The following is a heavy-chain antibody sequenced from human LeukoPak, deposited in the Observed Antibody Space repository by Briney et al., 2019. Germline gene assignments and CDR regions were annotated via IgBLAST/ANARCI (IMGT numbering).Heavy chain of an antibody. CDR3: ARVGGYSSSLFDY. Sequence: GGSLRLSCAAYGFTFSSYWMHWVRQAPGKGLGWVSRINSDGSSTSYADSVKGRFTISRDNAKNTLYLQMNSLRAEDTAVYYCARVGGYSSSLFDYWGQGTLVTVSS. J-gene: IGHJ4*02. CDR2: INSDGSST. V-gene: IGHV3-74*01. D-gene: IGHD6-6*01. CDR1: GFTFSSYW.